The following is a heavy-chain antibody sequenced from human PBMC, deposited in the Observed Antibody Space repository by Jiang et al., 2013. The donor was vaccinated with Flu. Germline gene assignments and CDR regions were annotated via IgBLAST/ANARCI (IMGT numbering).Heavy chain of an antibody. V-gene: IGHV4-39*01. J-gene: IGHJ6*02. D-gene: IGHD6-13*01. CDR2: LYYSGGS. Sequence: LLKPSETLSLTCTVSGDSIDTTDSYRGWIRQSPGKGLEWIGSLYYSGGSYYNPSLKSRATVSVDTSKYQFSLELSSVTAADTAVYYCASSSTAAGSEIPYGMDVWGQGTTVTVSS. CDR1: GDSIDTTDSY. CDR3: ASSSTAAGSEIPYGMDV.